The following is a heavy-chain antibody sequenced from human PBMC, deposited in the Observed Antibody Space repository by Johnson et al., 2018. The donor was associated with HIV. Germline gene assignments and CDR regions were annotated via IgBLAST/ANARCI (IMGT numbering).Heavy chain of an antibody. V-gene: IGHV3-30*02. Sequence: QMLLVESGGGVVQPGGSLRLSCAASGFTFSKYGVHWVRQAPGKGLEWVAVIWYDGSNEYYADSVKGRFTISRDNSKNTMFLQMNSLRAEDTAVYYCAKDHDYGDAFDIWGQGTMVTVSS. J-gene: IGHJ3*02. D-gene: IGHD4-17*01. CDR3: AKDHDYGDAFDI. CDR2: IWYDGSNE. CDR1: GFTFSKYG.